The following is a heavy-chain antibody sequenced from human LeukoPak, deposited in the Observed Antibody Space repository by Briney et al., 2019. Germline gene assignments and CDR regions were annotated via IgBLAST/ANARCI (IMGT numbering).Heavy chain of an antibody. J-gene: IGHJ6*03. CDR1: GFTLDEYG. V-gene: IGHV3-20*04. CDR2: INWSGGTT. Sequence: PGGSLRLSCAASGFTLDEYGMSWVRQAPGKGLEWASGINWSGGTTVYAESVKGRFTVSRDNAKNSLYLQVNSLRVDDTALYYCARERFGSDYYLDVWGKGTTVTVSS. D-gene: IGHD3-10*01. CDR3: ARERFGSDYYLDV.